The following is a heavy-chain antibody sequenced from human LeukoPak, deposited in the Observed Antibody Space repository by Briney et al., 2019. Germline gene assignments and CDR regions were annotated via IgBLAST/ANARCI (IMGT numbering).Heavy chain of an antibody. D-gene: IGHD2-15*01. CDR2: ISSSSSYT. J-gene: IGHJ6*02. V-gene: IGHV3-11*05. Sequence: GGSLRLSCAASGFTFSDYYMSWIRQAPGKGLEGVSYISSSSSYTNYADSVKGRFTISRDNAKNSLYLQMNSLRAEDTAVYYCARDREEVVAVDYYYGMDVWGQGTTVTVSS. CDR3: ARDREEVVAVDYYYGMDV. CDR1: GFTFSDYY.